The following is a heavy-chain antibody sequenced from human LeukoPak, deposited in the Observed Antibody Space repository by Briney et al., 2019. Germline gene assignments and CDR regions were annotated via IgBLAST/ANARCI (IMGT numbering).Heavy chain of an antibody. CDR3: ARVWCSGGSCYSSRGAFDI. D-gene: IGHD2-15*01. J-gene: IGHJ3*02. V-gene: IGHV1-2*02. CDR2: INPNSGGT. Sequence: ASVKVSCKASGYTFTGYYMHWVRQAPGQGLEWMGWINPNSGGTNYAQKSQGRVTMTRDTSISTAYMELSRLRSDDTAVYYCARVWCSGGSCYSSRGAFDIWGQGTMVTVSS. CDR1: GYTFTGYY.